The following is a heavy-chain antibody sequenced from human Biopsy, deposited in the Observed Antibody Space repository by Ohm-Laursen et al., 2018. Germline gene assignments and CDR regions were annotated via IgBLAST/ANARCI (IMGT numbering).Heavy chain of an antibody. CDR2: ISHTGYT. CDR1: GGSFTGHY. V-gene: IGHV4-59*11. CDR3: ARGSNEYGGLYFPH. Sequence: SQTLSLTSAVSGGSFTGHYWSWIRQPPGKGLEWIGHISHTGYTSYKSSLKSRVTISLDTSRKHFSLRLTSLAVADTAVYYCARGSNEYGGLYFPHWGQGTLVTVSS. D-gene: IGHD4-23*01. J-gene: IGHJ1*01.